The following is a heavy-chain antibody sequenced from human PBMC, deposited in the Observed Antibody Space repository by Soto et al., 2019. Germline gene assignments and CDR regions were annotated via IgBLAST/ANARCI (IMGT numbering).Heavy chain of an antibody. D-gene: IGHD3-3*01. J-gene: IGHJ5*02. V-gene: IGHV1-8*01. CDR2: MNPNSGNT. CDR1: GYTFTSYD. CDR3: ARGNTIFGVVIANWFDP. Sequence: VKVSCKASGYTFTSYDINWVRQATGQGLEWMGWMNPNSGNTGYAQKFQGRVTMTRNTSISTAYMELSSLRSEDTAVYYCARGNTIFGVVIANWFDPWGQGTLVTVSS.